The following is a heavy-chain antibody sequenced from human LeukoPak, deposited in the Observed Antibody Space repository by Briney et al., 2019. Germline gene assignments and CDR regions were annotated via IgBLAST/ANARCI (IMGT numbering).Heavy chain of an antibody. J-gene: IGHJ6*02. D-gene: IGHD6-19*01. CDR1: GASVSSGSYY. Sequence: MASETLSLTCTVSGASVSSGSYYWSWIRQPPGKGLEWIGYIYYSGSTNYNPSLKSRVTISVDTSKNQFSLKLSSVTASDTAVYYCAMAVAGLGYGMDAWGQGTTVTVSS. V-gene: IGHV4-61*01. CDR2: IYYSGST. CDR3: AMAVAGLGYGMDA.